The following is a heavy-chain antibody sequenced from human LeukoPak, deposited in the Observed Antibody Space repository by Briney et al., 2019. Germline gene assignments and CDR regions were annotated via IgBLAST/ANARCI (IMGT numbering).Heavy chain of an antibody. CDR2: INHSGST. D-gene: IGHD3-16*02. CDR3: ARGTRFSLDY. V-gene: IGHV4-34*01. J-gene: IGHJ4*02. CDR1: GGSFSGYY. Sequence: SETLSLTCAVYGGSFSGYYWSWIRQPPGKGLEWIGEINHSGSTNYSPSLKSRVTISVDTSKNQFSLKLSSVTAADTAVYYYARGTRFSLDYWGQGTLVTVSS.